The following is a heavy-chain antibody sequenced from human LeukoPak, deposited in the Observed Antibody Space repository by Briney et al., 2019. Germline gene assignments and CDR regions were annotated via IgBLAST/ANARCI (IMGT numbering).Heavy chain of an antibody. V-gene: IGHV4-61*01. Sequence: PSETLSLTCTVSGGSVSSGSYYWSWIRQPPGKGLEWIGYIYYSGSTNYNPSLKSRVTISVDKSKNQFSLKLSSVTAADTAVYYCASQYDFWSGSTDYYYYGMDVWGQGTTVTVSS. CDR1: GGSVSSGSYY. CDR2: IYYSGST. CDR3: ASQYDFWSGSTDYYYYGMDV. D-gene: IGHD3-3*01. J-gene: IGHJ6*02.